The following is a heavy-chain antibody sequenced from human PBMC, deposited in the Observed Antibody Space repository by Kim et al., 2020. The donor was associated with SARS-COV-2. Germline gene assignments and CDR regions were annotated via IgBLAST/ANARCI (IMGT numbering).Heavy chain of an antibody. CDR2: INPSGGST. J-gene: IGHJ4*02. CDR3: VRGLSSSGGF. D-gene: IGHD3-10*01. V-gene: IGHV1-46*01. Sequence: ASVKVSCKAVGYTFANYYLYWVRQAPGQGLEWMAMINPSGGSTVYAQKFQERVTTTRDMSTSTVYLEMNSLTSDDTALYYCVRGLSSSGGFWGQGTPVTV. CDR1: GYTFANYY.